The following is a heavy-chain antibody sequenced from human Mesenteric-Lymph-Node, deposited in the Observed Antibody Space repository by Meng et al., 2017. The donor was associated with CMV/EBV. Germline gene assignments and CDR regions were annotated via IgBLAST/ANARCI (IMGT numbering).Heavy chain of an antibody. V-gene: IGHV4-34*01. Sequence: QVHLHQLGTGLLKPSETLSVTCAVYGGSFSGYYWNWIRQSPEKGLEWIGEINHSGSTTYNPSFTSRIIISVDTSTNQISLNMSSVTAADTAVYYCARGSSYDILTGYFDYWGQGALVTVSS. J-gene: IGHJ4*02. CDR2: INHSGST. CDR3: ARGSSYDILTGYFDY. D-gene: IGHD3-9*01. CDR1: GGSFSGYY.